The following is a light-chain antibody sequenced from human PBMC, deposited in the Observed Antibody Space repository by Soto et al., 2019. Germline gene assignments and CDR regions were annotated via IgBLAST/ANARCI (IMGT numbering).Light chain of an antibody. Sequence: DIQMTQSPSTLSASVGDRVTITCRASQSISSWLAWYQQKPGKAPKLLIYDASSLESGVPSRFSGSGSGTESTLTISSLHPDDFATYYCQQYNSYSTFGQGTKVEIK. J-gene: IGKJ1*01. V-gene: IGKV1-5*01. CDR3: QQYNSYST. CDR2: DAS. CDR1: QSISSW.